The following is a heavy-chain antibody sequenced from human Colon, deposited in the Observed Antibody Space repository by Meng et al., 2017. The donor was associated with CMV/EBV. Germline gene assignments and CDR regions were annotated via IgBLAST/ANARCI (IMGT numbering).Heavy chain of an antibody. CDR1: GGSISSTNYY. CDR2: LYYTGST. J-gene: IGHJ4*02. CDR3: ARERRYYGSRGPDN. V-gene: IGHV4-39*07. D-gene: IGHD3-10*01. Sequence: SETLSLTCTVSGGSISSTNYYWGWIRQPPGKGLEWIGSLYYTGSTDYNPSLKSRVTISVDTSKNQFSLKLSSVAAADTAVYYCARERRYYGSRGPDNWGQGTLVTVSS.